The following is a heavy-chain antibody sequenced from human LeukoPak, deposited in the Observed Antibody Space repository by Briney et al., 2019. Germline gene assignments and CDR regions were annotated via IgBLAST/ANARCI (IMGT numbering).Heavy chain of an antibody. CDR1: DYSISSGYY. D-gene: IGHD3-10*01. CDR2: IYHSGSA. J-gene: IGHJ4*02. V-gene: IGHV4-38-2*02. Sequence: SETLSLTCTVSDYSISSGYYWGWIRQSPGKGLEWIGTIYHSGSAYYNPSLKSRVTISVDTSKNQFSLKLSSVTAADTAVYYCARVRATMVRGVWRPAIDYWGQGTLVTVSS. CDR3: ARVRATMVRGVWRPAIDY.